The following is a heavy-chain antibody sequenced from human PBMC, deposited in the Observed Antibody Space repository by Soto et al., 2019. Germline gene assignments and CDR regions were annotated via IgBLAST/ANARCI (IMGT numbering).Heavy chain of an antibody. CDR1: GFTFSSYA. D-gene: IGHD6-13*01. Sequence: PGGSLRLSCAASGFTFSSYAMSWVRQAPGKGLEWVSAISGSGGSTYYADSVKGRFTISRDNSKNTLYLQMNSLRAEDTAVYYCAKDLGQQLAHYYYYYGMDVWGQGTTVTVS. CDR3: AKDLGQQLAHYYYYYGMDV. J-gene: IGHJ6*02. V-gene: IGHV3-23*01. CDR2: ISGSGGST.